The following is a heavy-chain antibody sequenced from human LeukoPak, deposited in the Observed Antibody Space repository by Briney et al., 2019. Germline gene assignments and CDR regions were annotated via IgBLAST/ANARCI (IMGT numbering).Heavy chain of an antibody. Sequence: GGSLRLSRAASGFTFSSYSMNWVRQAPGKGLEWVSSISSSSSYIYYADSVKGRFTISRDNAKNSLYLQMNSLRAEDTAVYYCARDKAYGAGGMDVWGKGTTVTVSS. CDR3: ARDKAYGAGGMDV. CDR2: ISSSSSYI. V-gene: IGHV3-21*01. J-gene: IGHJ6*04. CDR1: GFTFSSYS. D-gene: IGHD4-17*01.